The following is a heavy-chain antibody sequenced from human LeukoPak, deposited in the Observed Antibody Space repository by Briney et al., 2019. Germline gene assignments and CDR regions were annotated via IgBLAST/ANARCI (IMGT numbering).Heavy chain of an antibody. CDR3: AKGGAQV. CDR1: GFSFSSYR. D-gene: IGHD1-26*01. Sequence: GGSLRLSCAASGFSFSSYRMNWVRQAPGKGLEWVSAISSTGGSTYYADSVRGRFIISRDSSKNTLYLQMNSLRVEDTAVYYCAKGGAQVGGQGTLVTVSS. CDR2: ISSTGGST. J-gene: IGHJ4*02. V-gene: IGHV3-23*01.